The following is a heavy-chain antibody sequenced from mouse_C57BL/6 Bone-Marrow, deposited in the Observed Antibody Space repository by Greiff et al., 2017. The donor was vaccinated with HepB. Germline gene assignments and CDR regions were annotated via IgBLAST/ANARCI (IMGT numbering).Heavy chain of an antibody. D-gene: IGHD1-1*01. V-gene: IGHV1-64*01. CDR2: IHPNSGST. Sequence: QVQLQQPGAELVKPGASVKLSCKASGYTFTSYWMHWVKQRPGQGLEWIGMIHPNSGSTNYNEKFKSKATLTVDKSSSTAYMQLSSLTSEDSAVYYCGVGSSYDYAMDYWGQGTSVTVSS. CDR1: GYTFTSYW. CDR3: GVGSSYDYAMDY. J-gene: IGHJ4*01.